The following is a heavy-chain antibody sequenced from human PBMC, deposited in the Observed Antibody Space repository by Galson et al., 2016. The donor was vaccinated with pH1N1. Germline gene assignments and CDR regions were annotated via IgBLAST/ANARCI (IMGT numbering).Heavy chain of an antibody. CDR2: IWYDGRNK. D-gene: IGHD4-17*01. Sequence: CAASGFTFSSDGMHWVRQAPGKGLEWVAVIWYDGRNKYYADSVKGRFTISRDNSKNTLYLQMNSLRAEVTAVYYCARADYGDYVRYFDLWGRGTLVTVSS. CDR3: ARADYGDYVRYFDL. V-gene: IGHV3-33*01. CDR1: GFTFSSDG. J-gene: IGHJ2*01.